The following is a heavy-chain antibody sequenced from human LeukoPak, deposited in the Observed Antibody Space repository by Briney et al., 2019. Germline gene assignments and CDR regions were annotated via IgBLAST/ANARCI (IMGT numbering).Heavy chain of an antibody. V-gene: IGHV1-8*01. CDR2: MNPNSGNT. Sequence: GASVKVSCKASGYTFTSYDINWVREATGQGLEWMGWMNPNSGNTGYAQKFQGRVTMTRNTSISTAYMELSSLRSEDTAVHYCARGFLGSYYYYMDVWGKGTTVTVSS. CDR1: GYTFTSYD. J-gene: IGHJ6*03. D-gene: IGHD3-10*01. CDR3: ARGFLGSYYYYMDV.